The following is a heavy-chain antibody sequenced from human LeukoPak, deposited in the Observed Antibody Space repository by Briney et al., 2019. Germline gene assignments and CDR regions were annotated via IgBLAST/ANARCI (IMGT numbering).Heavy chain of an antibody. CDR1: GYTFTSYD. V-gene: IGHV1-8*01. Sequence: GASVKVSCKASGYTFTSYDINWVRQANEQGLEWMGWMNLNSGNTGYAQKFQGRVTMTRNTSISTAYMELSSLRSEDTAVYYCARERRGIDRAFDIWGQGTMVTVSS. CDR2: MNLNSGNT. D-gene: IGHD2/OR15-2a*01. J-gene: IGHJ3*02. CDR3: ARERRGIDRAFDI.